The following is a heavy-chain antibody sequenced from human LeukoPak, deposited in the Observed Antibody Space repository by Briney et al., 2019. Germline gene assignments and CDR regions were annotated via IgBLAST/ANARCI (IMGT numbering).Heavy chain of an antibody. J-gene: IGHJ4*02. D-gene: IGHD6-13*01. CDR1: GFTFSSYS. CDR3: ARDRVAAAGTPLDY. Sequence: GGSLRLSFAASGFTFSSYSMNWVRQAPGKGLEWVSSISSSSSYIYYADSVKGRFTISRDNAKNSLYLQMNSLRAEDTAVYYCARDRVAAAGTPLDYWGQGTLVTVSS. CDR2: ISSSSSYI. V-gene: IGHV3-21*01.